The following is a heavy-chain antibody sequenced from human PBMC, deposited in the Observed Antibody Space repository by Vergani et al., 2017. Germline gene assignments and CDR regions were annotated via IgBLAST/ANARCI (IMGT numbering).Heavy chain of an antibody. CDR1: GGSISPYY. CDR3: ARVFYYGSVNYSLDV. CDR2: INYSGST. D-gene: IGHD3-10*01. Sequence: QVQLQESGPGLVKPSETLSLTCTVPGGSISPYYWSWIRQPPGEGLEWIGYINYSGSTKCNPSLKRRVTISLDTSKNQFSLKLSSVTAADTAVYYCARVFYYGSVNYSLDVWGKGTTVTVSS. V-gene: IGHV4-59*01. J-gene: IGHJ6*04.